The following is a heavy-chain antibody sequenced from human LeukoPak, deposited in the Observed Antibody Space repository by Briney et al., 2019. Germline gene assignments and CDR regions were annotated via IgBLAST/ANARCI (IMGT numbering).Heavy chain of an antibody. CDR3: ARDSLYSGTYYSTFDY. V-gene: IGHV1-69*05. Sequence: GASVKVSCKASGGTFSTYAINWVRQAPGQGLEWMGGIIPIFATANLAQKFQGRVTITTDKSTSTAYMELSSLRSEDTALYYCARDSLYSGTYYSTFDYWGRGTLVTVSS. CDR1: GGTFSTYA. J-gene: IGHJ4*02. D-gene: IGHD1-26*01. CDR2: IIPIFATA.